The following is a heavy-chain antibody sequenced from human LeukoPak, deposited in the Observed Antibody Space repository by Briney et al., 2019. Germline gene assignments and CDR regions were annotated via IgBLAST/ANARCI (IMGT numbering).Heavy chain of an antibody. J-gene: IGHJ5*02. CDR2: VTGEGSSI. CDR3: VRESSGYAS. D-gene: IGHD3-22*01. CDR1: GFIFSNYW. V-gene: IGHV3-74*01. Sequence: GGSLRPSCAASGFIFSNYWTHWVRQHPGKEPVWVARVTGEGSSIYADSVKGRFTISRDNAKNRVSLQMNSLRVEDTGVYYCVRESSGYASWGQGTLVTVSS.